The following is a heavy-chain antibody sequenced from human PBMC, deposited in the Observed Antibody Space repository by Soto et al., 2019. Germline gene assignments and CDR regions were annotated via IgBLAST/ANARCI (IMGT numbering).Heavy chain of an antibody. D-gene: IGHD1-26*01. Sequence: PGGSLRLSCAAFGLTVSGKKYIAWVRQAPGKGLEWVSGVYDVDGTYYADSVKGRFTISRDTSKTIVYLEMNNLRPDDTAVYYCASWLLHEHAYDVWGLGTTVTVSS. V-gene: IGHV3-53*01. CDR1: GLTVSGKKY. CDR2: VYDVDGT. CDR3: ASWLLHEHAYDV. J-gene: IGHJ3*01.